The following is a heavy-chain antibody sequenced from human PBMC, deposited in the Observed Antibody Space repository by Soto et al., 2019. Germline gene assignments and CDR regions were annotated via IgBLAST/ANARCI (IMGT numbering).Heavy chain of an antibody. V-gene: IGHV3-30-3*01. CDR2: ISYDGSNT. D-gene: IGHD1-26*01. J-gene: IGHJ4*02. CDR1: GFTFSSFA. Sequence: QVQLVESGGGVLQPGRSLSLSCAASGFTFSSFAMHWVRQAPGKGLEWVAFISYDGSNTYYADSVKGRVTISRDNSKKTVYLEINSLRAEDTAVYHCAKDLTLGIVGAWGHYFEYWGQGTLVTVSS. CDR3: AKDLTLGIVGAWGHYFEY.